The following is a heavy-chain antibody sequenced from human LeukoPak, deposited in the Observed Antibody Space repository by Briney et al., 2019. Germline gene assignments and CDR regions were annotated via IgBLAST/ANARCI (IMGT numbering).Heavy chain of an antibody. Sequence: GGSLRLSCAASGFTFSNYGMHWVRQAPGKGLEWVAVISYDGSNKYYADSVKGRFTISRDNSKNTLYLQMNSLRAEDTAVYYCAKDLGSSPTHDWGQGTLVTVSS. CDR2: ISYDGSNK. D-gene: IGHD6-6*01. CDR1: GFTFSNYG. CDR3: AKDLGSSPTHD. V-gene: IGHV3-30*18. J-gene: IGHJ4*02.